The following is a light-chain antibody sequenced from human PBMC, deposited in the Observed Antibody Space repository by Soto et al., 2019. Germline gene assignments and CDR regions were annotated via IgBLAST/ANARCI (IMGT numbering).Light chain of an antibody. V-gene: IGKV3-20*01. J-gene: IGKJ3*01. Sequence: EVVLTQSPGTLSLSPGERATLSCRASQRINNNFLAWYQQKPGQAPRLLIYGASSRATGITDRFTGSGSVTDFNLTISRLEPEDVAVYYCQQYCISPGFTFGRGTKVDIK. CDR2: GAS. CDR3: QQYCISPGFT. CDR1: QRINNNF.